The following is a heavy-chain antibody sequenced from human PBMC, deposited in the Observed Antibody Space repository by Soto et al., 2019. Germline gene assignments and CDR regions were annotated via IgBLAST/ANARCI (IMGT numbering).Heavy chain of an antibody. Sequence: QVQLVQSGAEVKKPGASVKVSCKASGYTFSNFAMHWVRQAPGQGLEWMGWISAGNWNTKYAQKRQGRVTITRDTSASTAWRELRSLRSEDKAVYYGGRDAGSYDYWGQGTLVTVSS. D-gene: IGHD3-10*01. J-gene: IGHJ4*02. CDR1: GYTFSNFA. CDR3: GRDAGSYDY. V-gene: IGHV1-3*01. CDR2: ISAGNWNT.